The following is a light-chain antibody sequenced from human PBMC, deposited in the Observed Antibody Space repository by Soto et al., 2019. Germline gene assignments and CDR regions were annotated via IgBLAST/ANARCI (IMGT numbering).Light chain of an antibody. Sequence: EIVLTQSPGTLSLSPGERTTLSCRASQSVSSSYLAWYQQKPGQAPRLLIYGASSRATGIPDRFSGSGSGTDFTLTISRLEAEDFAVYYCQQYGSSPHFGRGTKV. V-gene: IGKV3-20*01. J-gene: IGKJ1*01. CDR1: QSVSSSY. CDR2: GAS. CDR3: QQYGSSPH.